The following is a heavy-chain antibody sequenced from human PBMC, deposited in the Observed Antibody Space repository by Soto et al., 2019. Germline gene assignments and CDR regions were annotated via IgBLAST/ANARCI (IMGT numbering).Heavy chain of an antibody. V-gene: IGHV4-30-4*01. J-gene: IGHJ6*02. CDR1: GGSISSGDYY. CDR3: ARWAGNGSGSYYNVDYYYGMDV. Sequence: SETLSLTRTVSGGSISSGDYYWSWIRQPPGKGLEWIGYIYYRGRTYYNPSLKSRVTISVDTSKNQFSLKLSSVTAADTAVYYCARWAGNGSGSYYNVDYYYGMDVWGQGTTVTVSS. D-gene: IGHD3-10*01. CDR2: IYYRGRT.